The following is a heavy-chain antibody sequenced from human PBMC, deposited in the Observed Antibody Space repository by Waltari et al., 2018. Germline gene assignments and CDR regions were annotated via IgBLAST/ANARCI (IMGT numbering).Heavy chain of an antibody. Sequence: QVQLRGSGPGLVRSSETLSLTCTVSGHSVNTDFYWAWIRQSPGGGLECIASIYHTGSSHYNSSLKSRVSISTDMSTKQFFLTLTHLTAADTAVYYCAEEGNTTAGLFDSWGQGTLVTVSS. CDR1: GHSVNTDFY. CDR3: AEEGNTTAGLFDS. J-gene: IGHJ4*02. D-gene: IGHD6-25*01. CDR2: IYHTGSS. V-gene: IGHV4-38-2*02.